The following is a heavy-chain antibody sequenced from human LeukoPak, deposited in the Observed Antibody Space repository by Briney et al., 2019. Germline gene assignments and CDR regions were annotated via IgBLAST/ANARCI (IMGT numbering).Heavy chain of an antibody. CDR2: IYPGDSDT. CDR1: GYSFTSYW. V-gene: IGHV5-51*01. J-gene: IGHJ5*02. CDR3: ARQKVDIVATINWFDP. Sequence: GESLKISCKGSGYSFTSYWIGWVRQMPGKGLEWMGIIYPGDSDTRYSPSFQGQVTISADKSISTAYLQWSSLKASDTATYYCARQKVDIVATINWFDPWGQGTLVTVSS. D-gene: IGHD5-12*01.